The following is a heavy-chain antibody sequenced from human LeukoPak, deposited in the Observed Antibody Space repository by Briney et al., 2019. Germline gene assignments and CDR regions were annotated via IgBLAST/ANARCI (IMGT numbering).Heavy chain of an antibody. V-gene: IGHV1-2*02. D-gene: IGHD1-26*01. CDR3: ARAVSGSYLSFDY. CDR1: GYTFTGYY. CDR2: INPNSGGT. J-gene: IGHJ4*02. Sequence: ASVKVSCKASGYTFTGYYMHWVRQAPGQGLEWMGWINPNSGGTNYAQKFQGRVTMTRDTSISTAYMELSRLRSDDTAVYYCARAVSGSYLSFDYWGQGTLVTVSS.